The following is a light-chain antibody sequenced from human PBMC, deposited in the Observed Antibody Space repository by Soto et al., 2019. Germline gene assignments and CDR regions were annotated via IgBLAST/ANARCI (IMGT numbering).Light chain of an antibody. Sequence: QSELTQPASVSGSPGQSITISCYGTSDDIGTYDYVSRYQQHPFPAAKLLVYDVTNRPSGVSDRFSGSKSGNTASLTISELQAEDEADYYCNSYTNSSAVVFGGGTKVTVL. J-gene: IGLJ2*01. CDR3: NSYTNSSAVV. CDR2: DVT. V-gene: IGLV2-14*03. CDR1: SDDIGTYDY.